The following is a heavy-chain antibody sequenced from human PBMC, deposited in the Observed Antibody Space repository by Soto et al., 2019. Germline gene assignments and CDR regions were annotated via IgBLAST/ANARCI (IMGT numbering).Heavy chain of an antibody. J-gene: IGHJ6*02. CDR1: GYSFTSYW. CDR3: AGFSGEVGPAATDHYYYGMDV. Sequence: EALKISCKGSGYSFTSYWISWVRQVPAKGLAWVGRMDPSYSDTNYSPAFQGHVTLSADKSINTAYLQSSSLKASDPAMSYCAGFSGEVGPAATDHYYYGMDVWGQGTQVTVSS. CDR2: MDPSYSDT. V-gene: IGHV5-10-1*01. D-gene: IGHD2-2*01.